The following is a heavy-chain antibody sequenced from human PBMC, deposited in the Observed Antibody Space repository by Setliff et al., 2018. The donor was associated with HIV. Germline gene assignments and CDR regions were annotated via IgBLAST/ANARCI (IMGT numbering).Heavy chain of an antibody. Sequence: SETLSLTCTVSGGSISSYYWSWIRQPPGKGLEWIGYIYTSGSTNYNPSLKSRVTISVDTSKNQFSLKLSSVTAADTAVYYCARGIGPLPNWENFYYSMDVWGKGTTVTVS. CDR2: IYTSGST. CDR3: ARGIGPLPNWENFYYSMDV. V-gene: IGHV4-4*08. CDR1: GGSISSYY. D-gene: IGHD1-26*01. J-gene: IGHJ6*03.